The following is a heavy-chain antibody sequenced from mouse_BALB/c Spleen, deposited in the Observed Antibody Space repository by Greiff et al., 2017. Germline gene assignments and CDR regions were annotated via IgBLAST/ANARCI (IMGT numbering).Heavy chain of an antibody. D-gene: IGHD1-1*02. V-gene: IGHV3-8*02. J-gene: IGHJ1*01. CDR2: ISYSGST. CDR1: GDSITSGY. Sequence: VQLKESGPSLVKPSQTLSLTCSVTGDSITSGYWNWIRKFPGNKLEYMGYISYSGSTYYNPSLKSRISITRDTSKNQYYLQLNSVTTEDTATYYCARYRGGTNWYFDVWGAGTTVTVSS. CDR3: ARYRGGTNWYFDV.